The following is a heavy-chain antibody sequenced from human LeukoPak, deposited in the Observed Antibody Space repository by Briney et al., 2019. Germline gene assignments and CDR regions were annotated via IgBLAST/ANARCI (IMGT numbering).Heavy chain of an antibody. Sequence: GGSLRLSCAASRFIFSSYGIHWVRQAPGKGLEWVAVIWYDGSNQYYADSVKGRFTMSRDNSKNTLYLQMNNLRAEDTAVYYCARDNYGSGTFQASGHNYYYGMDVWGQGTTVSVSS. CDR3: ARDNYGSGTFQASGHNYYYGMDV. J-gene: IGHJ6*02. V-gene: IGHV3-33*01. CDR1: RFIFSSYG. D-gene: IGHD3-10*01. CDR2: IWYDGSNQ.